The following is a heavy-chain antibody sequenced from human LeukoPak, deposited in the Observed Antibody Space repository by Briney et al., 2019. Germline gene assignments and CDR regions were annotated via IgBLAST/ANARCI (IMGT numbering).Heavy chain of an antibody. CDR2: IYSGGST. CDR1: GITVGANY. J-gene: IGHJ6*02. CDR3: ARDLNPFYFGMDV. V-gene: IGHV3-53*01. Sequence: GGSLRLSCAASGITVGANYMSWVRQAPGKGLEWVSIIYSGGSTYYADSVKGRFTISRDNSKNTVFLQMNRLRGEDTAVYYCARDLNPFYFGMDVWGQGTWVTVSS.